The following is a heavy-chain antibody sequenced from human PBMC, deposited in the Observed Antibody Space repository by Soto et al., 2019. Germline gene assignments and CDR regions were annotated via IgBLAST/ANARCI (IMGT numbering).Heavy chain of an antibody. CDR3: AKDRHVGSGWIYFDY. D-gene: IGHD6-19*01. V-gene: IGHV3-23*01. Sequence: GGSLSLSCAASGFPFSSYAMSWVRQAPGKGLEWVSGISGSGGSTYYTDSVKGRFTISRDNSKNTLYLQMNSLRAEDTALYYCAKDRHVGSGWIYFDYWGQGTLVTVSS. CDR2: ISGSGGST. J-gene: IGHJ4*02. CDR1: GFPFSSYA.